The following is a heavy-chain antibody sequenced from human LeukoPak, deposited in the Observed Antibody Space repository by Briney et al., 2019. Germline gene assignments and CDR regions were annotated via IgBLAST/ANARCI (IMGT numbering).Heavy chain of an antibody. D-gene: IGHD3-10*01. Sequence: PGGSLRLSCAASGFTFSSYSMNWVRQAPGKGLEWVSSISSSSSYIYYADSVKGRFTISRDNSKNTLYLQMNSLRAEDTAVYYCAKEGSSGSGSYYNAYYYYYMDVWGKGTTVTVSS. J-gene: IGHJ6*03. CDR3: AKEGSSGSGSYYNAYYYYYMDV. V-gene: IGHV3-21*01. CDR2: ISSSSSYI. CDR1: GFTFSSYS.